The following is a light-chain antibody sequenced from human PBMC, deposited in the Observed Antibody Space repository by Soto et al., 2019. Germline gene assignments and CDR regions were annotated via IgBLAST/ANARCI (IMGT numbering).Light chain of an antibody. CDR1: QSLVHSDGNTY. V-gene: IGKV2-30*02. Sequence: DVVMTQSPLSLPVTFGQPASISCRSSQSLVHSDGNTYLNWFHQRPGQSPRRLIYKISNRDSGVPDRFSGSGSGTDFTLTISRVEAEDVAVVYCCMQAKYWPYTFGQGTKLDIK. CDR2: KIS. CDR3: MQAKYWPYT. J-gene: IGKJ2*01.